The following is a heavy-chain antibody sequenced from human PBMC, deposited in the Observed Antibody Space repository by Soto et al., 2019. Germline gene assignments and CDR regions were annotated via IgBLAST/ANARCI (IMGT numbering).Heavy chain of an antibody. CDR3: ARGLRRGWPFDY. D-gene: IGHD6-19*01. CDR1: GGSISSYY. J-gene: IGHJ4*02. V-gene: IGHV4-59*01. CDR2: IYYSGST. Sequence: SETLSLTCTVSGGSISSYYWSWIRQPPGKGLEWIGYIYYSGSTNYNPSLKSRVTISVDTSKNQFSLKLSSVTAADTAVYYCARGLRRGWPFDYWGQGTLVTVSS.